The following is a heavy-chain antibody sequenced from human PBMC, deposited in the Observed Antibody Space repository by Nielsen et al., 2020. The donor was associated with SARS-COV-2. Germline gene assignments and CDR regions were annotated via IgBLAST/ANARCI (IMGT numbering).Heavy chain of an antibody. D-gene: IGHD6-19*01. CDR3: ARTLRVAGIIGGWFDP. J-gene: IGHJ5*02. CDR1: GGSISSYY. Sequence: SETLSLTCTVSGGSISSYYWSWIRQPPGKGLEWIGYIYYSGSTNYNPSLKSRVTISVDTSKNQFSLKLSSVTAADTAVYYCARTLRVAGIIGGWFDPWGQGTLVTVSS. CDR2: IYYSGST. V-gene: IGHV4-59*01.